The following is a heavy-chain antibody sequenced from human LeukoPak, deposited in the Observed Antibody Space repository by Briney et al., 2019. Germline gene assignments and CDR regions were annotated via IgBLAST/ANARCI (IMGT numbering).Heavy chain of an antibody. V-gene: IGHV4-34*01. CDR2: INHSGST. Sequence: ASETLSLTCAVYGGSFSGYYWSWIRQPPGKGLEWIGEINHSGSTNYNPSLKSRVTISVDTSKNQFSLKLSSVTAADTAVYYCARDVYDSSGYYNWFDPWGQGTLVTVSS. D-gene: IGHD3-22*01. CDR1: GGSFSGYY. CDR3: ARDVYDSSGYYNWFDP. J-gene: IGHJ5*02.